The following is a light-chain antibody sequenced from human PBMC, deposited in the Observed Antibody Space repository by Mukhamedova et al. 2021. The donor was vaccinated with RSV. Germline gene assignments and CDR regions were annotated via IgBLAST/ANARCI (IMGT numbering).Light chain of an antibody. J-gene: IGKJ4*01. Sequence: WYQRRVHGTAPKLLIYAASTLQSGVPSRFSGSGSGTDSTLTISSLQPEDFATYYCQQANDYPLTFGGGTRGEIK. CDR2: AAS. CDR3: QQANDYPLT. V-gene: IGKV1-12*01.